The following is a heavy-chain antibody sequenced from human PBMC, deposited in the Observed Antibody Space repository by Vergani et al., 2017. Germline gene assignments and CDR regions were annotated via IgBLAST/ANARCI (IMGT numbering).Heavy chain of an antibody. Sequence: QVQLQESGPGLVKPSETLSLTCTVSGGPISSYYWSWIRQPPGKGLEWIGYIYYSGGTNYNPSLKCRVTIAVYTSKNQLSLTVNSVTAADTAVYYCARVRPASSSRIDPWGLGTLVTVSS. CDR3: ARVRPASSSRIDP. CDR1: GGPISSYY. CDR2: IYYSGGT. D-gene: IGHD6-13*01. J-gene: IGHJ5*02. V-gene: IGHV4-59*01.